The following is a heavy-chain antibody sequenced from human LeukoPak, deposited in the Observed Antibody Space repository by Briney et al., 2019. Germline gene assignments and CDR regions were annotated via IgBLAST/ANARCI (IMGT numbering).Heavy chain of an antibody. Sequence: SETLSLTCTVSGGSISSYYWSWIRQPPGKGLEWIGYIYYSGSTNYNPPLKSRVTISVDTSKNQFSLKLSSVTAADTTVYYCARRFYDSSGYLPKADAFDIWGQGTMVTVSS. J-gene: IGHJ3*02. D-gene: IGHD3-22*01. CDR1: GGSISSYY. CDR3: ARRFYDSSGYLPKADAFDI. V-gene: IGHV4-59*08. CDR2: IYYSGST.